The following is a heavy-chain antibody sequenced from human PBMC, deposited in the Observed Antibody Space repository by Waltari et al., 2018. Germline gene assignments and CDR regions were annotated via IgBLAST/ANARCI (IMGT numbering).Heavy chain of an antibody. D-gene: IGHD4-17*01. V-gene: IGHV1-3*01. J-gene: IGHJ4*02. CDR1: GYTFTSYA. CDR2: INAGNGNT. CDR3: ARDLYGDYGGEIGY. Sequence: QVQLVQSGAEVKKPGASVKVSCKASGYTFTSYAMHWLRQAPGQRLEWMGWINAGNGNTKYSQKFQGRVTITRDTSASTAYMELSSLRSEDTAVYYCARDLYGDYGGEIGYWGQGTLVTVSS.